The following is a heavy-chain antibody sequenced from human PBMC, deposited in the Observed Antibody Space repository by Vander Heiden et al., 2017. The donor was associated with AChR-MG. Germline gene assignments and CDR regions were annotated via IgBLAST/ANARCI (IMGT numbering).Heavy chain of an antibody. J-gene: IGHJ3*02. V-gene: IGHV3-21*01. CDR1: GYTFSSYS. Sequence: EVQRVESGGGLVKPGGSLRLSWADCGYTFSSYSMNGGRQATGKGLEWVSSISRSSSYIYYADAVKGRFTISRDNAKNSLYLQMNSVRAEDTAVYYYARGMGATFGAFDIWGQGTMVTVSS. CDR3: ARGMGATFGAFDI. CDR2: ISRSSSYI. D-gene: IGHD1-26*01.